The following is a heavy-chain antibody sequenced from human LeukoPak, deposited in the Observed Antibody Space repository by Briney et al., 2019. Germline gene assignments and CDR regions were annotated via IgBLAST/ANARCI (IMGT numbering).Heavy chain of an antibody. CDR1: GGSISSYY. D-gene: IGHD6-19*01. V-gene: IGHV4-59*12. CDR2: IYYNGNT. CDR3: AREDYSSGWYIDY. Sequence: SETLSLTCTVSGGSISSYYWSWIRQHPGKGLEWIGYIYYNGNTHYKPSLSSRVSMSVDTSKNQFSLKLSSVTAAGTAIYYCAREDYSSGWYIDYWGQGTLVTVSS. J-gene: IGHJ4*02.